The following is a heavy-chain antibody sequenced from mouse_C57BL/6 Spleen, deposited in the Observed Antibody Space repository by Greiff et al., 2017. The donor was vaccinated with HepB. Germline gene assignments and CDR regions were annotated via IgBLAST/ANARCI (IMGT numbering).Heavy chain of an antibody. V-gene: IGHV5-12*01. CDR3: ARHRWLLRPSYWYFDV. CDR2: ISNGGGST. Sequence: EVQRVESGGGLVKPGGSLKLSCAASGFTFSDYYMYWVRQTPEKRLEWVAYISNGGGSTYYPDTVKGRFTISRDNAKNTLYLQMSRLKSEDTAMYYCARHRWLLRPSYWYFDVWGTGTTVTVSS. J-gene: IGHJ1*03. CDR1: GFTFSDYY. D-gene: IGHD2-3*01.